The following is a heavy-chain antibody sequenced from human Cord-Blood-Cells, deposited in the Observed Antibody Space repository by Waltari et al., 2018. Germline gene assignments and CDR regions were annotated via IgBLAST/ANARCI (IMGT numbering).Heavy chain of an antibody. CDR1: GGSFSGYY. V-gene: IGHV4-34*01. CDR3: ARDPYSSSWYGFDY. Sequence: QMQLQQWGAGLLKPSETLSLTCAVSGGSFSGYYWSWIRQPPGKGLEWIGEINHSGSTNYNPSLKSRVTISVDTSKNQFSLKLSSVTAADTAVYYCARDPYSSSWYGFDYWGQGTLVTVSS. D-gene: IGHD6-13*01. CDR2: INHSGST. J-gene: IGHJ4*02.